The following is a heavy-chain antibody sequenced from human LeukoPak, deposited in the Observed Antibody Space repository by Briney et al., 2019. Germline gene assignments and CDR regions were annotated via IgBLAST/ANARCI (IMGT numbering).Heavy chain of an antibody. V-gene: IGHV3-23*01. D-gene: IGHD2-21*02. CDR1: GFNFANHA. Sequence: GGSLRLSCAASGFNFANHAMSWVRQTPGKGLEWVSAISGGGDITYYADSVTGRFTISRDNSKDTLFLQMHSLRPGDTAVYYCVREDAPATANYWGQGTLVTISS. CDR3: VREDAPATANY. J-gene: IGHJ4*02. CDR2: ISGGGDIT.